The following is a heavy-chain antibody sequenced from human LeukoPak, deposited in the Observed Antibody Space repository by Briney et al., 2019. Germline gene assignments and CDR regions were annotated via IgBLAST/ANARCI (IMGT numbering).Heavy chain of an antibody. J-gene: IGHJ4*02. CDR1: GFSFNNYA. V-gene: IGHV3-23*01. CDR3: ANKWGSAFDY. Sequence: VGSLRLSCAAAGFSFNNYAMSWFRQAPGKGLEWVSEISGSGGNTDYADSVKGRFTISRDNSRDTLYLQMNSLRADDTAIYYCANKWGSAFDYWGQGTLVTVSS. CDR2: ISGSGGNT. D-gene: IGHD7-27*01.